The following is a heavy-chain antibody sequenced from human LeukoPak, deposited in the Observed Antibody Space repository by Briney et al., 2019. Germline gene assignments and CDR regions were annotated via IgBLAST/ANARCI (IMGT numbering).Heavy chain of an antibody. CDR2: IHYSGST. CDR1: GGSITNYY. Sequence: SETLSLTCTVSGGSITNYYWSWIRQPPGKGLEWIGYIHYSGSTNYNPSLKSRVTISIDTSKTQISLKLSSVTAADTAVYYCTSRRRTVFDNWGQGTLVTVSS. CDR3: TSRRRTVFDN. J-gene: IGHJ4*02. V-gene: IGHV4-59*08.